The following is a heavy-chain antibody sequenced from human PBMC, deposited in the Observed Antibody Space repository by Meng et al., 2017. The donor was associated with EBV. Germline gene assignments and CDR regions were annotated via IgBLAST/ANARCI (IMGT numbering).Heavy chain of an antibody. CDR2: VETKTSKYAT. V-gene: IGHV3-73*01. J-gene: IGHJ4*02. Sequence: VGSGGGWVRPGGSLKLACGASGFIFRDSAMHWVRQASGKGLEWVGRVETKTSKYATAYAASVKGRFSVSRDDSKNMVFLEMNSLKTEDTARYYCWGDLNYGSYWGQGTLVTVSS. D-gene: IGHD3-16*01. CDR1: GFIFRDSA. CDR3: WGDLNYGSY.